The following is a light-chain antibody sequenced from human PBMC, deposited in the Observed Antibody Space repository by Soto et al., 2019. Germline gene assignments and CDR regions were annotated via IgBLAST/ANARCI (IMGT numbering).Light chain of an antibody. Sequence: DIQMTQSPSTLSASVGDRVTITCRASQSISSWLAWYQQKPGKAPKLLIYMASSLESGVTSRFSGSGSGTEFTLSISSLQPDDFATYYCQQYNSYSWTFGQGTKVEIK. J-gene: IGKJ1*01. CDR2: MAS. CDR3: QQYNSYSWT. V-gene: IGKV1-5*03. CDR1: QSISSW.